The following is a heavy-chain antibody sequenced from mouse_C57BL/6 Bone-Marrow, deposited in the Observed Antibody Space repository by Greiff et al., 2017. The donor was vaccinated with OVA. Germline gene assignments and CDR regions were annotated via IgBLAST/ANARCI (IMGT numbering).Heavy chain of an antibody. J-gene: IGHJ4*01. D-gene: IGHD2-5*01. CDR1: GYTFTDYE. Sequence: QVHVKQSGAELVRPGASVTLSCKASGYTFTDYEMHWVKQTPVHGLEWIGAIDPATGGTAYNQKFKGKAILTADKSSSTAYMELRSLTSEDSAVYYCTRGYSNYYAMDYWGQGTSVTVSS. V-gene: IGHV1-15*01. CDR3: TRGYSNYYAMDY. CDR2: IDPATGGT.